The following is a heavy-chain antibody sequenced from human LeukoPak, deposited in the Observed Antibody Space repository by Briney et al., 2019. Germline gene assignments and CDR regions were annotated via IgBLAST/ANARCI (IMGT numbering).Heavy chain of an antibody. CDR3: ARERGYYGSGSYYKDY. Sequence: GGSLRLSCAASGFTFSNYGMHWVRPAPGKGLEWVAIIWYDGSNKYYADSVKGRFTISRDNSKNTLYLQMNSLRAEDTAVYYCARERGYYGSGSYYKDYWGQGTLVTVSS. J-gene: IGHJ4*02. D-gene: IGHD3-10*01. V-gene: IGHV3-33*01. CDR1: GFTFSNYG. CDR2: IWYDGSNK.